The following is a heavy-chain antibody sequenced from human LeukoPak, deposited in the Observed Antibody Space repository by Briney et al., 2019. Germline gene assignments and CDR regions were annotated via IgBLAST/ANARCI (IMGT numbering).Heavy chain of an antibody. V-gene: IGHV4-34*01. D-gene: IGHD3-22*01. J-gene: IGHJ4*02. CDR3: ARSPSFDSSGFHGGLDY. CDR1: GGSFSGYY. Sequence: SETLSLTCAVYGGSFSGYYWSWIRQPPGKGLEWIGEINHSGSTNYNPSLKSRVTISVDTSKNQFSLKLSSVTAADTAVYYCARSPSFDSSGFHGGLDYWGQGTLVTVSS. CDR2: INHSGST.